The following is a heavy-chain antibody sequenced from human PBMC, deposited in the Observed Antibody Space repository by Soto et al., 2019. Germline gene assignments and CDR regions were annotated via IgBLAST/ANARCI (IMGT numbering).Heavy chain of an antibody. D-gene: IGHD3-10*01. J-gene: IGHJ4*02. V-gene: IGHV1-46*01. CDR3: ARDFSGPMDY. Sequence: SSVKVSFKASGYTFTNDYMHLLGQAPGQGLEWMGIIYPSGGSTRNAQKFQGRVTMTRDTSTSTVYMELSSLRSEDTAVYYCARDFSGPMDYWGRGTLVTVSS. CDR2: IYPSGGST. CDR1: GYTFTNDY.